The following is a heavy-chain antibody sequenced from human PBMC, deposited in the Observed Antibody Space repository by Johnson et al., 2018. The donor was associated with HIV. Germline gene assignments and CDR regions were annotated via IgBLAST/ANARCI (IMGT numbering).Heavy chain of an antibody. J-gene: IGHJ3*02. CDR2: ISWNSGSI. D-gene: IGHD3-10*01. CDR3: ARVRGVIGLDI. V-gene: IGHV3-9*01. Sequence: VQLVESGGGVVQPGRSLRLSCVTSGFTFDDYGMHWVRQAAGKGLEWVSGISWNSGSIAYGDSVKGRFTISRDNSKNTLYLQMNSLRAEDTALYYCARVRGVIGLDIWGQGTMVTVSS. CDR1: GFTFDDYG.